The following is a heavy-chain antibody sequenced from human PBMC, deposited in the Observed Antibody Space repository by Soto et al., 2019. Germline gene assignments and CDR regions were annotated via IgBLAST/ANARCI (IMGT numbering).Heavy chain of an antibody. Sequence: SETLSLTCFVSGDSINNTYWWSWVRQAPEKGLEWIGEIYHTGGRSYMPSLRGRITLSVDTSKNQFSLKLTSVTAADTAVYYCARGSVDTVDSSGFYEYWGQGTPVTVSS. CDR3: ARGSVDTVDSSGFYEY. V-gene: IGHV4-4*02. CDR2: IYHTGGR. CDR1: GDSINNTYW. J-gene: IGHJ4*02. D-gene: IGHD3-22*01.